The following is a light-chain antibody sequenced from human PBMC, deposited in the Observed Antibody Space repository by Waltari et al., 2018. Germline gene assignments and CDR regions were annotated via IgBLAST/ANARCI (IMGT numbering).Light chain of an antibody. J-gene: IGKJ4*01. V-gene: IGKV2-30*02. CDR2: KVS. CDR3: MQGTHLLT. CDR1: QSLVHSDGNTY. Sequence: DVVMTQSPLSLPVTLGQPASISCRSSQSLVHSDGNTYLNWFQQRPGHSPRRLIYKVSNRDSGVPDRFSGSGSGTDFTLKISRVEAEDVGVYYCMQGTHLLTFGGGTKVEIK.